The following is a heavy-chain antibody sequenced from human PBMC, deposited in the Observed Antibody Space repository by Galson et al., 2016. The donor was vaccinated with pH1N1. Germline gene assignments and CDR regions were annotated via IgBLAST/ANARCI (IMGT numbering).Heavy chain of an antibody. CDR2: IIPIFGTA. D-gene: IGHD3-22*01. J-gene: IGHJ4*02. CDR1: GGTLNSYV. CDR3: ASPSPFYGSSGYYLHFRD. V-gene: IGHV1-69*13. Sequence: SVKVSCKASGGTLNSYVISWVRQAPGQGLEWMGGIIPIFGTAKYAQKFQGRVTITADESTSTAYMELSSLRSEDTAVYYCASPSPFYGSSGYYLHFRDWGQGTLVTVSS.